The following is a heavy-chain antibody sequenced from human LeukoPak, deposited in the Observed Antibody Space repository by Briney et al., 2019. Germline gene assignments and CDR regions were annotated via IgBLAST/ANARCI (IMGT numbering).Heavy chain of an antibody. Sequence: ASVKVSCKASGYTFTDYYMHWVRQAPGQGLEWMGWMNPNSGGTNYAQKFQGWVTMTRDTSISTAYMELSRLRSDDTAVYYCARGGYFGSGSYPTYYFDYWGQGTLVTVSS. J-gene: IGHJ4*02. V-gene: IGHV1-2*04. D-gene: IGHD3-10*01. CDR1: GYTFTDYY. CDR3: ARGGYFGSGSYPTYYFDY. CDR2: MNPNSGGT.